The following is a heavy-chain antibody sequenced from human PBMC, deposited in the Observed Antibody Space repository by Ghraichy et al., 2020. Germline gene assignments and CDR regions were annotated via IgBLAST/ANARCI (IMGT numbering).Heavy chain of an antibody. CDR1: GGSISSGGYY. CDR2: IYYSGST. D-gene: IGHD5-18*01. CDR3: ARIYSYPEPPDYYYGMDV. V-gene: IGHV4-31*03. J-gene: IGHJ6*02. Sequence: SETLSLTCTVSGGSISSGGYYWSWIRQHPGKGLEWIGYIYYSGSTYYNPSLKSRVTISVDTSKNQFSLKLSSVTAADTAVYYCARIYSYPEPPDYYYGMDVWGQGTTVTVSS.